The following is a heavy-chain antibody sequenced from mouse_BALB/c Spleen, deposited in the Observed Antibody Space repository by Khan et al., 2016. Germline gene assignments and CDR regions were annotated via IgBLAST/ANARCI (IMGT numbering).Heavy chain of an antibody. CDR3: ARPPAWFAY. J-gene: IGHJ3*01. Sequence: QVQLQQSGAELVRPGTSVKVSCKASGYAFTNYLIEWVKQRPGQGLEWIGVINTGSGGTNYNEKFKGKATLTADNSSSNAYIQLSSLTSDDSAVYVGARPPAWFAYWGQGTLVTVSA. V-gene: IGHV1-54*01. CDR2: INTGSGGT. CDR1: GYAFTNYL.